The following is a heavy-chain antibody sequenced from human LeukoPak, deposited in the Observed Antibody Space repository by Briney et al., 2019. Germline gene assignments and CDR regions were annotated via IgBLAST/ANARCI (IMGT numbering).Heavy chain of an antibody. V-gene: IGHV4-59*01. Sequence: NASETLSLTCTVSGGSIGSYYWSWIRQPPGKGLEWIGYIYYSGSTNYNPSLKSRVTISVDTSKNQFSLKLSSVTAADTAVYYCARVPAAPRLYMDVWGQGTTVIVSS. J-gene: IGHJ6*02. CDR1: GGSIGSYY. CDR3: ARVPAAPRLYMDV. D-gene: IGHD2-2*01. CDR2: IYYSGST.